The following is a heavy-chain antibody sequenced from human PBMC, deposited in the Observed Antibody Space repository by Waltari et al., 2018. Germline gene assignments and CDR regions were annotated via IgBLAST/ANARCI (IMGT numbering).Heavy chain of an antibody. CDR3: ARARGGDFYYGMDV. CDR2: SSGSGSYT. V-gene: IGHV3-21*02. D-gene: IGHD3-10*01. Sequence: EVQLEESGGGLVEPGGSLRLSCTDSEFRFSAATMNWVRQAPGKGLGGGSYSSGSGSYTQYADSVKGRFTISRDNARNSLLLQMYSLRVEDTAVYYCARARGGDFYYGMDVWGQGTTVTVSS. J-gene: IGHJ6*02. CDR1: EFRFSAAT.